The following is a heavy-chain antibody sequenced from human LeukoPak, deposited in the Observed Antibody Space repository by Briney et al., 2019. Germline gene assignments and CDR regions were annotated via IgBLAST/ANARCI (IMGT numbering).Heavy chain of an antibody. CDR2: IGGSGDST. D-gene: IGHD6-6*01. Sequence: GGSLRLSCAASGFTFSSHTMSWVRQAPGKGLEWVSAIGGSGDSTYYADSVKGRFTISRDNSQDTLYLQMNSLRAEDTAVYYCAKDPLEQLSTIYFQNWGQGTLVTVSS. CDR1: GFTFSSHT. J-gene: IGHJ1*01. V-gene: IGHV3-23*01. CDR3: AKDPLEQLSTIYFQN.